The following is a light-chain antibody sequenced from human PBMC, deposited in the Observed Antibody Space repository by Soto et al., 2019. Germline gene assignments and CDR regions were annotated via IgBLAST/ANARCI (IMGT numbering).Light chain of an antibody. J-gene: IGKJ4*01. CDR3: QQYGTSPLT. Sequence: EIVLTQSPGTLSLSPGERATLSCGASQSVSSNYLAWYQQKPGQDPRLLIYGASTRATAIPDSFRGSGSGKDFTLTITRLEPEDFGLYYCQQYGTSPLTFCGGTKIEIK. V-gene: IGKV3-20*01. CDR1: QSVSSNY. CDR2: GAS.